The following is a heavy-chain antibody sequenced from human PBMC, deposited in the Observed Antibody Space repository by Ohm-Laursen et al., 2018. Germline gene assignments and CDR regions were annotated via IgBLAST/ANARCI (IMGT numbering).Heavy chain of an antibody. CDR3: ARDLVDYSNSPYYYYSYGMDV. CDR2: ISSSSSTI. J-gene: IGHJ6*02. D-gene: IGHD4-11*01. CDR1: GFTFSSYS. V-gene: IGHV3-48*01. Sequence: LSLTCAASGFTFSSYSMNWVRQAPGKGLGWVSYISSSSSTIYYADSVKGRFTISRDNAKNSLYLQMDSLRAEDTAVYYCARDLVDYSNSPYYYYSYGMDVWGQGTTVTVSS.